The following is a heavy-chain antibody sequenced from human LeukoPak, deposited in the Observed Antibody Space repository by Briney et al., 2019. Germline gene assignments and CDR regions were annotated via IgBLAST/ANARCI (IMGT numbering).Heavy chain of an antibody. CDR1: GFTFNNYA. CDR2: ISDSVSGGST. J-gene: IGHJ5*02. CDR3: AKDRTGYSYGYFLSP. Sequence: PGGSLRLSCAASGFTFNNYAITWVRQAPGKGLEWVSTISDSVSGGSTYYADSVKGRFTISRDNSKNTLYLQMNSLRAEDTAVYYCAKDRTGYSYGYFLSPWGQGTLVTVSS. D-gene: IGHD5-18*01. V-gene: IGHV3-23*01.